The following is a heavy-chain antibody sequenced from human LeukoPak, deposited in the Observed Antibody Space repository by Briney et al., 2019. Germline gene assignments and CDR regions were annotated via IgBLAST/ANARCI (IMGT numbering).Heavy chain of an antibody. CDR2: ISGSGGST. CDR1: GFTFSSFA. V-gene: IGHV3-23*01. CDR3: AKDKGSGTYPPY. D-gene: IGHD1-26*01. J-gene: IGHJ4*02. Sequence: GGSLRLSCAASGFTFSSFALSWVRQGPGKGLEWVSGISGSGGSTYYADSVKGRFTISRDNSNNRLYLQMNSLRAEDTAVYYCAKDKGSGTYPPYWGQGTLVSVSS.